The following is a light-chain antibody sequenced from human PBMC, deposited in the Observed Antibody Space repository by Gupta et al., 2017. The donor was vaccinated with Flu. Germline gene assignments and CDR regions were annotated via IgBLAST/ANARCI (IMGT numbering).Light chain of an antibody. J-gene: IGLJ3*02. CDR2: YQD. Sequence: QSVLTQPPSVSAAPGQMVTISCSGNSSNIGKNSVNWFQQISGQAPRLLIYYQDLLPSGVSDRFSGSKSGTSATLPVSALQSEDEADYYCATWDDSLNGVVFGGGTKLTVL. CDR3: ATWDDSLNGVV. V-gene: IGLV1-36*01. CDR1: SSNIGKNS.